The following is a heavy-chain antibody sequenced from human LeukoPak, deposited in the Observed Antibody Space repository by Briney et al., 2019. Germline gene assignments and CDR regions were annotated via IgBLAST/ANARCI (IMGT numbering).Heavy chain of an antibody. Sequence: GGSLRLSCAASGFTFSSYSMNWVRQAPGKGLEWVSSISSSSSYIYYADSVKGRFTISRDSAKNSLYLQMNSLRAEDTAVYYCARDYPTGTTSSPLDYWGQGTLVTVSS. J-gene: IGHJ4*02. V-gene: IGHV3-21*01. CDR1: GFTFSSYS. CDR3: ARDYPTGTTSSPLDY. CDR2: ISSSSSYI. D-gene: IGHD1-1*01.